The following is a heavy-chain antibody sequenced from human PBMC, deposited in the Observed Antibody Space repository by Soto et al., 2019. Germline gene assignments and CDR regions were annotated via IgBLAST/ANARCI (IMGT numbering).Heavy chain of an antibody. Sequence: PGLSLRLSYTASGFSFVENTMSGARQAPGERLEWVCFIRSKPYGGKIDYAASVKGRFTFSRDDSRSVDYLQMNGLKTEDTAGYYCTRAGIDRSGTTHYYYGMDVWGQGT. J-gene: IGHJ6*02. CDR2: IRSKPYGGKI. D-gene: IGHD3-22*01. V-gene: IGHV3-49*02. CDR3: TRAGIDRSGTTHYYYGMDV. CDR1: GFSFVENT.